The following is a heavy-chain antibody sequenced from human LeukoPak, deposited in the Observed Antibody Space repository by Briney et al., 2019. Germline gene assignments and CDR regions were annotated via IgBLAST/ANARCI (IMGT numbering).Heavy chain of an antibody. CDR1: GFTFSSYG. Sequence: GGSLRLSCAASGFTFSSYGIHWVRQAPGKGLEWVAVVWYDGSNKHYADSVKGRFTVSSDSSKNTLYLQMNSLRAKDTAVYYCAGGLYSNGWYYFDYWGQGTLVTVSS. D-gene: IGHD6-19*01. CDR2: VWYDGSNK. CDR3: AGGLYSNGWYYFDY. J-gene: IGHJ4*02. V-gene: IGHV3-33*01.